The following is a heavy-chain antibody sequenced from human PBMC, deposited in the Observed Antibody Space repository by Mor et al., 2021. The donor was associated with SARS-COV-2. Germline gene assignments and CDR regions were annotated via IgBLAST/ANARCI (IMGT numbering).Heavy chain of an antibody. V-gene: IGHV3-53*04. D-gene: IGHD3-22*01. CDR3: ARPRRGYYDSSGYYPYYYYG. J-gene: IGHJ6*01. CDR2: GGST. Sequence: GGSTYYADSVKGRFTISRHNSKNTLYLQMNSLRAEDTAVYYGARPRRGYYDSSGYYPYYYYG.